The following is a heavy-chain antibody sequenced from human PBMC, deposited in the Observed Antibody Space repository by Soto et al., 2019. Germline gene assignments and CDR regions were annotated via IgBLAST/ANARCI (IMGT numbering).Heavy chain of an antibody. CDR1: GFTFSSYA. Sequence: GGSLRLSCAASGFTFSSYAMSWVRQAPGKGLEWVSAISGSGGSTYYADSVKCRFTISRDNSKNTLYLHMTSLRAEDTAVYYCAKESIARYYFDDWGHGTLVTVSS. CDR3: AKESIARYYFDD. CDR2: ISGSGGST. J-gene: IGHJ4*01. V-gene: IGHV3-23*01. D-gene: IGHD3-16*02.